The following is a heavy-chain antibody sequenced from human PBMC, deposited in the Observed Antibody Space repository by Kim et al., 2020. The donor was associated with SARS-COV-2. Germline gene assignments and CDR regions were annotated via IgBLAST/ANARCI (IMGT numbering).Heavy chain of an antibody. J-gene: IGHJ5*02. CDR2: ISSSGSTI. CDR3: ARDRRGYSGYPWLEGFDP. D-gene: IGHD5-12*01. CDR1: GFTFSDYY. Sequence: GGSLRLSCAASGFTFSDYYMSWIRQAPGKGLEWVSYISSSGSTIYYADSVKGGFTISRDNDKNSLYLQMNSLRAGDTAVYYCARDRRGYSGYPWLEGFDPWGQGTLVTFSS. V-gene: IGHV3-11*01.